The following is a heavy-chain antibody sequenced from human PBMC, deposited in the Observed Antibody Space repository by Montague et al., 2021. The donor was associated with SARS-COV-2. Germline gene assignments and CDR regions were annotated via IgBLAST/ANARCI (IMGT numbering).Heavy chain of an antibody. Sequence: SVSTNYNPSLQSRVTISVDTSKNQFSLKLSSVTAADTAVYYCARGREYSSSAGFDYWGQGTLFTVS. D-gene: IGHD6-6*01. J-gene: IGHJ4*02. V-gene: IGHV4-59*09. CDR2: SVST. CDR3: ARGREYSSSAGFDY.